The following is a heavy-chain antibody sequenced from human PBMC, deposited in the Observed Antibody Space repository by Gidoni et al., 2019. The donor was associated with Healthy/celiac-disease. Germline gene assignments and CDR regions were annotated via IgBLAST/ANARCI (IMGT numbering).Heavy chain of an antibody. D-gene: IGHD5-18*01. J-gene: IGHJ4*02. CDR2: INPSGGST. CDR1: GYPFTSYY. Sequence: QVQLVQSGAEVKKPGASVKVSCKASGYPFTSYYMHWVRQAPGQGLEWMGIINPSGGSTSYAQKFQVRATMTRDTSTSTVDMELSSLRSEDTAVYYCARLQPYYFDYWGQGTLVTVSS. CDR3: ARLQPYYFDY. V-gene: IGHV1-46*01.